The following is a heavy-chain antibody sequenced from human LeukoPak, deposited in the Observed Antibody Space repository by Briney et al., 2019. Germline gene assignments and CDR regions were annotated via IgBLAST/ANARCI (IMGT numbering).Heavy chain of an antibody. J-gene: IGHJ4*02. CDR3: ARGRKNLRYYDSSGYYPFDY. V-gene: IGHV4-34*01. CDR1: GGSFSGYY. Sequence: SETLSLTCAVYGGSFSGYYWSWIRQPPGKGLEWIGEINHSGSTNYNPSLKSRVTISVDTSKNQFSLKLSSVTAADTAVYYCARGRKNLRYYDSSGYYPFDYWGQGTLVTVS. CDR2: INHSGST. D-gene: IGHD3-22*01.